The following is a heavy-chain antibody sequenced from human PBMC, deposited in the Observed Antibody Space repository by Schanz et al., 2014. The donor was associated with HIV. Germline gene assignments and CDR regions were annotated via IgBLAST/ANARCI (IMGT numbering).Heavy chain of an antibody. V-gene: IGHV1-8*01. Sequence: QVPLVQSGAEVKKPGASVKVSCKASGYTFTSYGINWVRQAPGQGLEWMGWMNPNSGHTGYAQKFQGRVDMTRTTSISTAYMELRGLTSEDTAVYFCARARAKIEGRPVGNWFDPWGQGTLVTVSS. CDR3: ARARAKIEGRPVGNWFDP. J-gene: IGHJ5*02. CDR2: MNPNSGHT. D-gene: IGHD6-6*01. CDR1: GYTFTSYG.